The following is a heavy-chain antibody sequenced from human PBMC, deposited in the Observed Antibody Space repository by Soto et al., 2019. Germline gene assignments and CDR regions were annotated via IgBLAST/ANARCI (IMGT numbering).Heavy chain of an antibody. CDR2: ILPIFGTA. D-gene: IGHD4-17*01. V-gene: IGHV1-69*14. J-gene: IGHJ3*02. Sequence: QVQLVQSGAEVKKPGSSVKVSCKASGGTFSTSSINWLRQAPGQRPEWMGNILPIFGTADYAQKFQDRVTITADKSPDTGYLELRSLFSEDPAVYYCASGHEYGGTSDAFDIWCQGTVGTVSS. CDR1: GGTFSTSS. CDR3: ASGHEYGGTSDAFDI.